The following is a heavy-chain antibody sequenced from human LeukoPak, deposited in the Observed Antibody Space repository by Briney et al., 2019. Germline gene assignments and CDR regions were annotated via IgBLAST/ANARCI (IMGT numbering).Heavy chain of an antibody. CDR2: INPSGGST. CDR1: GYTFASYY. D-gene: IGHD2-2*01. CDR3: VRENRMLSTSLTNWFDP. V-gene: IGHV1-46*01. Sequence: ASVKVSCKASGYTFASYYMHWVRQAPGQGLEWMGIINPSGGSTSYAQQFQGRVTMTRDMSTSTVYMELSSLRSEDTAVYYCVRENRMLSTSLTNWFDPRGQGTLVTVSS. J-gene: IGHJ5*02.